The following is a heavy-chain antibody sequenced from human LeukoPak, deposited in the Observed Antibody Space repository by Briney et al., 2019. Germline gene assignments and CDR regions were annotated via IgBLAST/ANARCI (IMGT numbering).Heavy chain of an antibody. CDR3: ARRSKLRSGSYIGTYSYYFDY. J-gene: IGHJ4*02. CDR2: IIPIFGTA. Sequence: SVKVSCKASGGTFSSYAISWVRQAPGQGLEWMGGIIPIFGTANYAQKFQGRVTITADESTSTAYMELSSLRSEDTAVYYCARRSKLRSGSYIGTYSYYFDYWGQGTLVTVSS. V-gene: IGHV1-69*13. CDR1: GGTFSSYA. D-gene: IGHD3-10*01.